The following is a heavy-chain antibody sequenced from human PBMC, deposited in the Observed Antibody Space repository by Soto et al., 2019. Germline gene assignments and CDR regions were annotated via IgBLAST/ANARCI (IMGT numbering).Heavy chain of an antibody. D-gene: IGHD1-7*01. Sequence: GGSLRLSCAASGFTFSSYCIPWGRQAPGKGLEWVAVIWNDGTNKYYADSVKGRFTISRDNSKTTLYLQMNSLRAEDTAVYYCARDNWNYVSAFDIWGQGTMVTVSS. V-gene: IGHV3-33*01. CDR2: IWNDGTNK. J-gene: IGHJ3*02. CDR1: GFTFSSYC. CDR3: ARDNWNYVSAFDI.